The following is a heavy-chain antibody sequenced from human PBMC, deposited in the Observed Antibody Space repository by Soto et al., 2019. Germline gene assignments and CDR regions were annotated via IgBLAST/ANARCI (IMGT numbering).Heavy chain of an antibody. CDR2: IRNRVDSYTT. J-gene: IGHJ4*02. CDR3: VRDSALVPGTFDY. D-gene: IGHD2-8*01. V-gene: IGHV3-72*01. Sequence: VGSLRLSCATSGFRFSDHYMDWVRQAPGGGLEWVGRIRNRVDSYTTEYAASVRGRFTVSRDDSKNSVFLQMNSLRTEDTAVYYCVRDSALVPGTFDYWGQGTLVTVSS. CDR1: GFRFSDHY.